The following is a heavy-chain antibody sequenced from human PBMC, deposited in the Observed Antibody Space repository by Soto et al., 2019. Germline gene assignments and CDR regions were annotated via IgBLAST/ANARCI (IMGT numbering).Heavy chain of an antibody. J-gene: IGHJ3*02. CDR3: ASMLGATKGHDAFDI. D-gene: IGHD1-26*01. V-gene: IGHV3-74*01. Sequence: GGSLRLSCVVSGFTLSSRWMHWVRQTPGKGLVWVSRIKTDGSNKYYADSVKGRFTISRDNSKNTLYLQMNSLRAEDTAVYYCASMLGATKGHDAFDIWGQGTMVTVSS. CDR2: IKTDGSNK. CDR1: GFTLSSRW.